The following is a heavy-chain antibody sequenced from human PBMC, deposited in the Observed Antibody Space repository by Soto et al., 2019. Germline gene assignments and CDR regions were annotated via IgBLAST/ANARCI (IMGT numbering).Heavy chain of an antibody. Sequence: GGSLRLSCAASGFTLSSYWMHWVRQAPGKGLEWVAVISYDGSNKYYADSVKGRFTISRDNSKNTLYLQMNSLRAEDTAVYYCAKDSVSTMVRAIRMDVWGQGNTVTVS. CDR2: ISYDGSNK. J-gene: IGHJ6*02. CDR1: GFTLSSYW. V-gene: IGHV3-30*18. D-gene: IGHD3-10*01. CDR3: AKDSVSTMVRAIRMDV.